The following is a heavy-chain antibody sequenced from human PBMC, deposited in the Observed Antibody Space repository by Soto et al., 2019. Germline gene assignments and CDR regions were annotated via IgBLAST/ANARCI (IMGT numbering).Heavy chain of an antibody. CDR1: GYTFHNYG. Sequence: QVLLMQSGPEVKKPGASVKVSCKASGYTFHNYGISWVRQVPGQGLEWMGWISGYNGNTNYAPKIKGRVTVTRDTSTATAYMELRSLRSVDTAIYYCARGSESFDLWGQGTLVTVSS. V-gene: IGHV1-18*01. CDR2: ISGYNGNT. CDR3: ARGSESFDL. D-gene: IGHD1-26*01. J-gene: IGHJ4*02.